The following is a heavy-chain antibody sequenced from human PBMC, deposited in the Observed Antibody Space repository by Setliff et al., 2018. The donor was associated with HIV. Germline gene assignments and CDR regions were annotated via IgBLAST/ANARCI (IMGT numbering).Heavy chain of an antibody. J-gene: IGHJ4*02. CDR1: GFTFGDYA. Sequence: GSLRLSCKASGFTFGDYAMSWVRQAPGKGREWVGFIRSKAYGGTTEYAASVKGRFIISRDDSKSVAYLQLNSLKTEDTAVYYCTRGGGSNQYYFDYWGQGVPVTVSS. V-gene: IGHV3-49*04. D-gene: IGHD6-13*01. CDR2: IRSKAYGGTT. CDR3: TRGGGSNQYYFDY.